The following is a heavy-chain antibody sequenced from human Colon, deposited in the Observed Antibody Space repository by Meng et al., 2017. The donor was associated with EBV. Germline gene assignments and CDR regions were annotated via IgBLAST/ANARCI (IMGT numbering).Heavy chain of an antibody. CDR1: GGSFSDSY. J-gene: IGHJ4*02. V-gene: IGHV4-34*01. CDR3: ASSDCSGGTCYLDC. D-gene: IGHD2-15*01. Sequence: HVQLQQGGAGVLKPSETLSLTCTVYGGSFSDSYWTWIRQPPGKGLEWIGEINHVGSTTYNPSLKRRVTISVDTSKNQFSLKLSSVTAADAAVYYCASSDCSGGTCYLDCWGQGTLVTVSS. CDR2: INHVGST.